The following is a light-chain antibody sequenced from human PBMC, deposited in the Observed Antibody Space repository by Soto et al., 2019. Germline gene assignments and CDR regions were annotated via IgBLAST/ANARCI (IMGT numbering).Light chain of an antibody. J-gene: IGKJ1*01. CDR1: QSVSSN. V-gene: IGKV3-15*01. CDR2: GAS. Sequence: EIVMTQSPATLFVSPGERATLSCRASQSVSSNLAWYQQKCGQAPRLLIYGASTRATGIPARFSGSGSGTEFTLTISSLQSEDFAVYYCQQYNNWPRTFGQGTKVEIK. CDR3: QQYNNWPRT.